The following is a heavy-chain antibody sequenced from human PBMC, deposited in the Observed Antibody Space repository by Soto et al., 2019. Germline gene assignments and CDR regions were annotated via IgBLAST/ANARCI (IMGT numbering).Heavy chain of an antibody. CDR3: ARGHRGYSYGQYFDY. CDR1: GGTFSSYA. V-gene: IGHV1-69*13. Sequence: GASVKVSCKASGGTFSSYAISWVRQAPGQGLEWMGGIIPIFGTANYAQKFRGRVTITADESTSTAYMELSSLRSEDTAVYYCARGHRGYSYGQYFDYWGQGTRVTLXS. J-gene: IGHJ4*02. D-gene: IGHD5-18*01. CDR2: IIPIFGTA.